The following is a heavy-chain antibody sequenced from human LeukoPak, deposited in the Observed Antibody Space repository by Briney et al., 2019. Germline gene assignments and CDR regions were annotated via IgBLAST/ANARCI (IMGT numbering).Heavy chain of an antibody. D-gene: IGHD5-12*01. CDR3: ARQYRNYYFDY. CDR2: VYNTDNT. V-gene: IGHV3-53*01. J-gene: IGHJ4*02. CDR1: GFTVSSNH. Sequence: QPGGSLRLSCAASGFTVSSNHMSWVRQAPGKGLEWVSVVYNTDNTYYVDSVKGRFTISRDNSKNTLYLQMNRLRVEDTAVYYCARQYRNYYFDYWGQGALVTVSS.